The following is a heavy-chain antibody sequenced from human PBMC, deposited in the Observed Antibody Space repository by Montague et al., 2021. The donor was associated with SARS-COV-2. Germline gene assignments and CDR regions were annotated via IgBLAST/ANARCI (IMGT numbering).Heavy chain of an antibody. CDR3: ARLYDSSSYYYGMDV. CDR1: GGSISSSSYY. CDR2: IYYSGST. V-gene: IGHV4-39*01. Sequence: SETLSLTCTVSGGSISSSSYYWGWIRQPPGKGLEWTGSIYYSGSTYYNPSLKSRVTISVDTSKNQFPLKLSSVTAADTAVYYCARLYDSSSYYYGMDVWGQGTTVTVSS. J-gene: IGHJ6*02. D-gene: IGHD5/OR15-5a*01.